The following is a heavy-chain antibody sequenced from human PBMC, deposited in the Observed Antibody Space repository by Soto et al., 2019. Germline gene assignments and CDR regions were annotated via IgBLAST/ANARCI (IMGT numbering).Heavy chain of an antibody. Sequence: SETLSLTCSVSGDSVTDYYWNWVRQTPGKALEWIGYFYYSGTTNYNPSLKGRASISVDTSKNQFSLKLTSVTAADTAVYYCIRGGVAAPPHFEFWGQGKLVTVSS. D-gene: IGHD3-16*01. J-gene: IGHJ4*02. V-gene: IGHV4-59*02. CDR1: GDSVTDYY. CDR3: IRGGVAAPPHFEF. CDR2: FYYSGTT.